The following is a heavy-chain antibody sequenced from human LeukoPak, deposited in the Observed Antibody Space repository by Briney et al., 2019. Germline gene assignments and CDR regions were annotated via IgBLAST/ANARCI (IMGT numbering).Heavy chain of an antibody. J-gene: IGHJ5*02. V-gene: IGHV4-59*01. CDR3: ARFGVIGSNVYNWFDP. D-gene: IGHD2-21*01. Sequence: SETLSLTCTVSGASITSYYWSWIRQPPGKGLEWIGHIYHKGSTTYNSSLKSRITISVNASKTQLSLKLSSVTAADTAVYYCARFGVIGSNVYNWFDPWGPGILVTVSS. CDR1: GASITSYY. CDR2: IYHKGST.